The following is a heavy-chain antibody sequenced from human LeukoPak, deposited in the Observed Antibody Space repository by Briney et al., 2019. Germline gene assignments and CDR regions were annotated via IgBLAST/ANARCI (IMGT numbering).Heavy chain of an antibody. Sequence: SETLSLTCTVSGGSINSYYWSWIRQPPGKGLEWIGHIYYSGSTNYNPSLKSRVTISVDTSKNQLSLKLRSVTAADTAVYYCARVSPGIAVAGSNWFDPWGQGTLVTVSS. D-gene: IGHD6-19*01. CDR3: ARVSPGIAVAGSNWFDP. CDR1: GGSINSYY. V-gene: IGHV4-59*01. CDR2: IYYSGST. J-gene: IGHJ5*02.